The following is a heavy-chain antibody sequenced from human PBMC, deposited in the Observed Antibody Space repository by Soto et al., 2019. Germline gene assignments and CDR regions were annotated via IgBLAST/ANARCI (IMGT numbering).Heavy chain of an antibody. J-gene: IGHJ4*02. D-gene: IGHD5-18*01. CDR2: IIPMFGTA. CDR3: ASGIQLWLRRRNNGYSC. V-gene: IGHV1-69*12. CDR1: GGTFSTYA. Sequence: QVQLVQSGAEVKKPESSVKVSCKAPGGTFSTYAISWVRQAPGQGLEWMGGIIPMFGTANYAQRFQDRVTITADESTNTVYMELSSLRSEDTAVYFCASGIQLWLRRRNNGYSCWGQGTLVTVSS.